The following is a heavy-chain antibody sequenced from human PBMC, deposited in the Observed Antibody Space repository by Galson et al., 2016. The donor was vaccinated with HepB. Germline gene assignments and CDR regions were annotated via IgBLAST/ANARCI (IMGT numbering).Heavy chain of an antibody. V-gene: IGHV4-61*01. J-gene: IGHJ4*02. CDR3: ARGRDYSDGGYPYRTFDS. D-gene: IGHD3-22*01. CDR1: GGSVSSGSAY. CDR2: IYYTGAA. Sequence: ETLSLTCTVYGGSVSSGSAYWNWIRQPPGKRLEWIGSIYYTGAARYTPSPRGRVTISVDTSRNQVSLKVNSVTAADTGIYYCARGRDYSDGGYPYRTFDSWGQGTPVTVPS.